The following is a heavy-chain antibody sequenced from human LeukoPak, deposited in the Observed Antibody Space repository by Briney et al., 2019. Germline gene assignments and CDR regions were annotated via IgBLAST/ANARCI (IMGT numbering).Heavy chain of an antibody. CDR2: ISTSSGYI. Sequence: GGSLRLSCAASRFNFNSFVMGWVRQPPGKGLEWVSSISTSSGYIFYADSLKGRVTISRDNAKNSLYLQMNSLRAEDTAVYYCVRGKKPGWDMSYFDYWGQGILVTVSS. J-gene: IGHJ4*02. V-gene: IGHV3-21*06. D-gene: IGHD1-14*01. CDR1: RFNFNSFV. CDR3: VRGKKPGWDMSYFDY.